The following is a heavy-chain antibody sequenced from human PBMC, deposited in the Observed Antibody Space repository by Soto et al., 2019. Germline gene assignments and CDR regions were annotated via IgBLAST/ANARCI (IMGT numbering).Heavy chain of an antibody. CDR3: EAYRYIPSAGDY. Sequence: PGRYLRVSCAASGFTFSSYAMSWVRQALGKGLEWVSAISGSGGSTYYADSVKGRFTISRDNSKNTLYLQMNSLRAEDTAVYYCEAYRYIPSAGDYRAQRSMVTVSA. J-gene: IGHJ4*01. V-gene: IGHV3-23*01. CDR2: ISGSGGST. CDR1: GFTFSSYA. D-gene: IGHD1-26*01.